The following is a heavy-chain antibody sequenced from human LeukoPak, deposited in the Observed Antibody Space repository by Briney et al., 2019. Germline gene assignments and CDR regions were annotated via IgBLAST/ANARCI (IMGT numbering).Heavy chain of an antibody. Sequence: SETLSLTCTVSVGPISSYYWSWIRQPPGKGLEGLGYIYYSGSTNYNRSLKGRVTLALDPSNNQFSLKLSSVTAADTAVYYCARGKLGMEAFDIWGQGTMVTVSS. D-gene: IGHD7-27*01. CDR3: ARGKLGMEAFDI. V-gene: IGHV4-59*13. CDR1: VGPISSYY. CDR2: IYYSGST. J-gene: IGHJ3*02.